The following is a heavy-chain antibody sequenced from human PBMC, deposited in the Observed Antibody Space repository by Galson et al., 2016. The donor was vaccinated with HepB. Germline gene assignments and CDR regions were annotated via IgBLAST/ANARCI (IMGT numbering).Heavy chain of an antibody. CDR2: INPNSGGT. J-gene: IGHJ6*04. V-gene: IGHV1-2*02. CDR1: GYTFTGYY. Sequence: SVKVSCKASGYTFTGYYIHWVRQAPGQGLEWMGWINPNSGGTNYAEKFQGRVTMTRDTSISTAYMELSRVRSDDTAGYYCARVWVMTAPSQAGSYYYGMDDWGKGTTVSVSS. CDR3: ARVWVMTAPSQAGSYYYGMDD. D-gene: IGHD1-26*01.